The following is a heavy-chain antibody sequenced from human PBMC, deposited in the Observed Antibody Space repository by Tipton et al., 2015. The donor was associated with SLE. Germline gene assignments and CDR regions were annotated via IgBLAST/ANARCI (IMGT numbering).Heavy chain of an antibody. CDR2: IYHSGST. V-gene: IGHV4-30-2*01. Sequence: TLSLTCAVSGGSISSGGYSWSWIRQPPGKGLEWIGYIYHSGSTYYNPSLKSRVTISVDTSKNQFSLKVRSVTAADTAVYYCARFFYYDNSRAWGWFDPWGQGTLVTVSS. J-gene: IGHJ5*02. D-gene: IGHD3-22*01. CDR3: ARFFYYDNSRAWGWFDP. CDR1: GGSISSGGYS.